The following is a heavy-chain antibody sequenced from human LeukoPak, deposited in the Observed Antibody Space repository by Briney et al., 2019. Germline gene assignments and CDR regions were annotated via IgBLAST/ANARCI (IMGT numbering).Heavy chain of an antibody. Sequence: PGGSLRLSCAASGFTFSSYWMSWVRQAPGEGLEWVANIKQDGSEKYYVDSVKGRFTISRDNAKNSLYLQMNSLRAEDTAVYYCAKATPSYSYGYYDAFDIWGQGTMVTVSS. V-gene: IGHV3-7*01. CDR3: AKATPSYSYGYYDAFDI. CDR1: GFTFSSYW. D-gene: IGHD5-18*01. CDR2: IKQDGSEK. J-gene: IGHJ3*02.